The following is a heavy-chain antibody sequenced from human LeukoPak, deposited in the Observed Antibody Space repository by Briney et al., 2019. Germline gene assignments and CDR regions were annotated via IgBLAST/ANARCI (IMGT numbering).Heavy chain of an antibody. Sequence: PGGSLRLSCAASGGTFSSYAISWVRQAPGQGLEWMGGIIPIFGTANYAQKFQGRVTITTDESTSTAYMELSSLRSEDTAVYYCARAGYYDSSGALYDAFDIWGQGTMVTVSS. J-gene: IGHJ3*02. CDR2: IIPIFGTA. V-gene: IGHV1-69*05. D-gene: IGHD3-22*01. CDR1: GGTFSSYA. CDR3: ARAGYYDSSGALYDAFDI.